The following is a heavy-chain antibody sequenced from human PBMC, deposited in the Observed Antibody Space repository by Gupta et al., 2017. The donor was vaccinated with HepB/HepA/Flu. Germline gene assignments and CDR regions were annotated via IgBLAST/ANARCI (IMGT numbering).Heavy chain of an antibody. Sequence: QLQLRESGPGLVKPSETLSLTCTVSGDSISSSSYFWGWIRQPPGKGLEWIGTFYFSGSTYYNPSLKSRVTISVDTSKSQFSLELNSVTAADTAVYYCVCGGVGIVVVPAAIRFDYWGQGTLVTVSS. D-gene: IGHD2-2*01. CDR1: GDSISSSSYF. V-gene: IGHV4-39*01. CDR2: FYFSGST. J-gene: IGHJ4*02. CDR3: VCGGVGIVVVPAAIRFDY.